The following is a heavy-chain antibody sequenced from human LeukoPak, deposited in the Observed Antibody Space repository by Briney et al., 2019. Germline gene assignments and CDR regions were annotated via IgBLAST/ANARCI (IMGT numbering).Heavy chain of an antibody. Sequence: SETLSLTCAVYGGSFSGYYWSWIRQPPGKGLEWIGEINHSGGTNYNPSLKSRVTISVDTSKNQFSLKLSSVTAADTAVYYCARASRGYLYYFDYWGQGTLVTVSS. CDR1: GGSFSGYY. J-gene: IGHJ4*02. V-gene: IGHV4-34*01. CDR3: ARASRGYLYYFDY. D-gene: IGHD3-22*01. CDR2: INHSGGT.